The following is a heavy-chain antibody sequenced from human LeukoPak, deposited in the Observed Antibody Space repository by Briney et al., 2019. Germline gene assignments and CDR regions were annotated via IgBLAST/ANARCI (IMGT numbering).Heavy chain of an antibody. CDR2: ISSGSSTI. CDR1: GFTFSSYS. J-gene: IGHJ6*03. Sequence: GGSLRLSCAASGFTFSSYSMNWVRQAPGKGLEWVSYISSGSSTIYYADSVKGRFTISRDNAKNSLYLQMNSLRAEDTAVYYCAKDQKRGYSYGYLFYYYYMDVWGKGTTVTISS. CDR3: AKDQKRGYSYGYLFYYYYMDV. D-gene: IGHD5-18*01. V-gene: IGHV3-48*01.